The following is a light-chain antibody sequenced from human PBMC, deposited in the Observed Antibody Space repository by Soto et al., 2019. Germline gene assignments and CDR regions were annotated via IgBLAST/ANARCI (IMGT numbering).Light chain of an antibody. V-gene: IGLV2-8*01. CDR2: EVD. Sequence: QSALTQPPSASGSLGQSVTISCTGTSSDVGSYDYVSWYQQHPGKAPKFIIYEVDKRPSGVPDRFSGSKSGDTASLTVSGLQAEDEADYYCSSYAGSNNLVFGGGTKLTV. CDR3: SSYAGSNNLV. J-gene: IGLJ3*02. CDR1: SSDVGSYDY.